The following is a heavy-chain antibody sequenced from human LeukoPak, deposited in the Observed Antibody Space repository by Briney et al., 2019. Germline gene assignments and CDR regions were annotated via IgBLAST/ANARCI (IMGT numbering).Heavy chain of an antibody. D-gene: IGHD3-3*01. CDR1: GGSIRSSSYY. Sequence: SETLSLTYTVSGGSIRSSSYYWGWIRQPPGKGLEWIGRIYYSGSTYYNPSLKSRVTISVDTSKNQFSLKLSSVTAADTAVYYCARAIFGVVITDSYFDYWGQGTLVTVSS. CDR2: IYYSGST. CDR3: ARAIFGVVITDSYFDY. V-gene: IGHV4-39*07. J-gene: IGHJ4*02.